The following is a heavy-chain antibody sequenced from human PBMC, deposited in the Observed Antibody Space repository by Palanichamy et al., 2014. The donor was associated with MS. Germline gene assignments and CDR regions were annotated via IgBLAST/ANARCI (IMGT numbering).Heavy chain of an antibody. CDR1: GGSISSSSYY. CDR3: ARHTSEEWELLPRPYYFDY. Sequence: QLQLQESGPGLVKPSETLSLTCTVSGGSISSSSYYWGWIRQPPGKGLEWIGSIYYSGSTYYNPSLKSRVTISVDTSKNQFSLKLSSVTAADTAVYYCARHTSEEWELLPRPYYFDYWGQGTLVTVSS. D-gene: IGHD1-26*01. V-gene: IGHV4-39*01. CDR2: IYYSGST. J-gene: IGHJ4*02.